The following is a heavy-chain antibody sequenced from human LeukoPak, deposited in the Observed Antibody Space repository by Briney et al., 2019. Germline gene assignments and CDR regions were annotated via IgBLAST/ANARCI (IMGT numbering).Heavy chain of an antibody. Sequence: GGSLRPSCAASGFTFSRYWMHWVRQAPGKGLVWVSCINTDGSTTKYADSVKGRFTISRDNAKNTLYLQMNSLRAEDTAVYYCAKGIPYGSGYYFDYWGQGTLVTVSS. D-gene: IGHD3-10*01. J-gene: IGHJ4*02. V-gene: IGHV3-74*03. CDR3: AKGIPYGSGYYFDY. CDR2: INTDGSTT. CDR1: GFTFSRYW.